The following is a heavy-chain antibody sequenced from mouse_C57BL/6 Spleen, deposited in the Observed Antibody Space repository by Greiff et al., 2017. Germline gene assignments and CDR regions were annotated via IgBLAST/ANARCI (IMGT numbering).Heavy chain of an antibody. D-gene: IGHD3-2*02. CDR2: IYPGSGST. CDR1: GYTFTSYW. Sequence: QVQLQQPGAELVKPGASVKMSCKASGYTFTSYWITWVKQRPGQGLEWSCDIYPGSGSTNYNEKFKSTATLTVDTSSSTAYMQLSSRTSEDSAVYYCSRDSSGVLAYWGQGTLVTVSA. J-gene: IGHJ3*01. CDR3: SRDSSGVLAY. V-gene: IGHV1-55*01.